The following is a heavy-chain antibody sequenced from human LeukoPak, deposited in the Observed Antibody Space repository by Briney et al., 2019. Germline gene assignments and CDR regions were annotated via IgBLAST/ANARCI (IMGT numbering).Heavy chain of an antibody. CDR3: ARDRGNHFDY. Sequence: SETLSLTCTVSGGSISSGSYYWSWIRQPAGKGLEWIGRIYTSGSTNYNPSLKSRVTMSVDTSKNQFSLKLSSVTAADTAVYYCARDRGNHFDYWGQGTLVTVSS. CDR2: IYTSGST. D-gene: IGHD1-14*01. V-gene: IGHV4-61*02. CDR1: GGSISSGSYY. J-gene: IGHJ4*02.